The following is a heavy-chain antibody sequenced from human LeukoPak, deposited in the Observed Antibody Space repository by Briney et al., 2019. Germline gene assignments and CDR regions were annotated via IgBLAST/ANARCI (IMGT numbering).Heavy chain of an antibody. CDR2: ISGDGRST. V-gene: IGHV3-74*01. J-gene: IGHJ6*02. Sequence: GGSLRLSCAASGFTFRSFWMHWVRQVPGKGLVWVSRISGDGRSTSYADSVKGGFTISRDNSKNTLYLQMNSLRAEATAVYYCAQSGGMDVWGPGTTVTVSS. CDR1: GFTFRSFW. CDR3: AQSGGMDV. D-gene: IGHD3-10*01.